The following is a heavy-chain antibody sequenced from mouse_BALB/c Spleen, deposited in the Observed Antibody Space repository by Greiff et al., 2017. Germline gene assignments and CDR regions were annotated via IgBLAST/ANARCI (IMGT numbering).Heavy chain of an antibody. V-gene: IGHV2-6-7*01. CDR2: IWGDGST. J-gene: IGHJ2*01. CDR3: ARAAYYGNPFDY. Sequence: QVQLQQSGPGLVAPSQSLSITCTVSGFSLTGYGVNWVRQPPGKGLEWLGMIWGDGSTDYNSALKSRLSFSKDNSKSQVFLKMNSLQTDDTARYYCARAAYYGNPFDYWGQGTTLTVSS. D-gene: IGHD2-10*01. CDR1: GFSLTGYG.